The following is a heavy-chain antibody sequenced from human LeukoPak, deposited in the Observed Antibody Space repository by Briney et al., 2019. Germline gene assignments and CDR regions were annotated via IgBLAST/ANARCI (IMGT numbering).Heavy chain of an antibody. J-gene: IGHJ6*02. V-gene: IGHV4-59*01. CDR3: ARDSWDYIAMDV. D-gene: IGHD4/OR15-4a*01. CDR1: GISLSTYY. Sequence: SETLSLTCTVSGISLSTYYWSWVRQPPGKGLEWIGYVHHTGSADYNPSLKSRVTISLDMSKSQFSLKLTSATATDTAVYYCARDSWDYIAMDVWGQGPRSPSP. CDR2: VHHTGSA.